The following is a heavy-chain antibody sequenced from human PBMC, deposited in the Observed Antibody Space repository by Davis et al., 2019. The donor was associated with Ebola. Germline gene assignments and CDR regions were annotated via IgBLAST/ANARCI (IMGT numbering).Heavy chain of an antibody. CDR1: GFTFSSYA. CDR3: ARGTGLYYYYGMDV. J-gene: IGHJ6*02. V-gene: IGHV3-30-3*01. Sequence: GESLKISCAASGFTFSSYAMHWVRQAPGQGLAWVAVISYDGSNKYYADSVKGRFTISRDNSKNTLYLQMNSLRAEDTAVYYCARGTGLYYYYGMDVWGQGTTVTVSS. D-gene: IGHD3/OR15-3a*01. CDR2: ISYDGSNK.